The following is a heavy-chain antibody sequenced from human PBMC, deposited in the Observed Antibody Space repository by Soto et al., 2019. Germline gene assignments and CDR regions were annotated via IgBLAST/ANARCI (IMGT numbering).Heavy chain of an antibody. J-gene: IGHJ6*03. CDR1: VFSFDDYA. V-gene: IGHV3-9*01. CDR3: AKGDDYSRTCYMDV. Sequence: EVQLVESGGGLVQPGRSLRLSCAASVFSFDDYAMHWVRQAPMKGLEWVSGISWNSGSIGYADSVKGRFTISRDNAKNSLYLQMNSLRAEDTVSYYCAKGDDYSRTCYMDVWGKGTTVTVSS. D-gene: IGHD4-4*01. CDR2: ISWNSGSI.